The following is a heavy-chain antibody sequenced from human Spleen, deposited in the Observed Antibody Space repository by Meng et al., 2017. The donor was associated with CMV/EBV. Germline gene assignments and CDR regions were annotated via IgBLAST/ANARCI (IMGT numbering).Heavy chain of an antibody. CDR2: ISSSSSYI. J-gene: IGHJ5*02. D-gene: IGHD3-3*01. V-gene: IGHV3-21*01. CDR3: ARARYYDFWSGYTTINWFDP. CDR1: SYS. Sequence: SYSMNWVRQAPGKGLEWVSSISSSSSYIYYADSVKGRFTISRDNAKNLLYLQMNSLRAEDTAVYYCARARYYDFWSGYTTINWFDPWGQGTLVTVSS.